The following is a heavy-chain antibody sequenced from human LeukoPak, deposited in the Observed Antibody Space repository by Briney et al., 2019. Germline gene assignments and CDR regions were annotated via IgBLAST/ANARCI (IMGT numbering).Heavy chain of an antibody. D-gene: IGHD6-6*01. J-gene: IGHJ4*02. V-gene: IGHV3-21*01. CDR2: ISSSSYI. Sequence: GGSLRLSCAASGFTFSSYSMNWVRQAPGKGLEWVSSISSSSYIYYADSVRGRFTISRDNAKNSLYLQMNSLRAEDTAVYYCARDPRSSSAGRPPSQTRGYFDYWGQGTLVTVSS. CDR1: GFTFSSYS. CDR3: ARDPRSSSAGRPPSQTRGYFDY.